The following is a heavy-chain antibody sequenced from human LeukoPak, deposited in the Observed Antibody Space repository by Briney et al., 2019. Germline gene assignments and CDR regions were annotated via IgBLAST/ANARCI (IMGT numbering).Heavy chain of an antibody. Sequence: GGSLRLSCAASGFTFRSYAMSWVRQAPGKGLEWVSAISGSGGSTYYADSVKGRFTISRDNSKNTLYLQMNSLRAEDTAVYYCAKGPYGYCSGGSCYIDYWGQGTLVTVSS. J-gene: IGHJ4*02. D-gene: IGHD2-15*01. V-gene: IGHV3-23*01. CDR3: AKGPYGYCSGGSCYIDY. CDR1: GFTFRSYA. CDR2: ISGSGGST.